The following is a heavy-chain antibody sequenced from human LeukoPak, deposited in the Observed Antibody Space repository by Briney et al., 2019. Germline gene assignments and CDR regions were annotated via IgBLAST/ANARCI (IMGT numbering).Heavy chain of an antibody. CDR2: INPNSGGT. J-gene: IGHJ4*02. CDR3: APSGGTTYDFYMWYFDY. Sequence: ASVKVSCKASGYTFTGYYMHWVRQAPGRGLEWMGWINPNSGGTNYAQKFQGRVTMTRDTSISTAYMELSRLRSDDTAVYYCAPSGGTTYDFYMWYFDYWGQGTLVTVSS. V-gene: IGHV1-2*02. D-gene: IGHD1-1*01. CDR1: GYTFTGYY.